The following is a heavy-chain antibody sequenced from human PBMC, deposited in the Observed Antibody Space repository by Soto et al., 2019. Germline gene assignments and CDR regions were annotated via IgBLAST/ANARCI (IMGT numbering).Heavy chain of an antibody. Sequence: GGSLRLSCAASGFTFSDYYMSWIRQAPGKGLEWVSYISSSSTYTNYADSVKGRFTISRDNAKNSLYLQMNSLRAEDTAVYYCARGTHRGNYYYGMDVWGQGTTVTVSS. D-gene: IGHD3-10*01. CDR2: ISSSSTYT. CDR1: GFTFSDYY. CDR3: ARGTHRGNYYYGMDV. V-gene: IGHV3-11*06. J-gene: IGHJ6*02.